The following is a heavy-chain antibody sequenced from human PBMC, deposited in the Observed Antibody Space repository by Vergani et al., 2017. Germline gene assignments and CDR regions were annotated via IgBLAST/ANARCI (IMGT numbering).Heavy chain of an antibody. J-gene: IGHJ5*02. CDR3: ARPKGIAVAGTGWFDP. D-gene: IGHD6-19*01. V-gene: IGHV4-38-2*01. CDR2: IYHSGST. Sequence: QVQLQESGPGLVKPSETLSLTCAVSGYSISSGYYWGWIRQPPGKGLEWIGSIYHSGSTYYNPSLKSRVTISVDTSKNQFSLKLSSVTAADTAVYCCARPKGIAVAGTGWFDPWGQGTLVTVSS. CDR1: GYSISSGYY.